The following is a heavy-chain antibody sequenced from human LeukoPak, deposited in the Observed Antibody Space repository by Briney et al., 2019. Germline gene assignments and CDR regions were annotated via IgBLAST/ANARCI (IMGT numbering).Heavy chain of an antibody. Sequence: SETLSLTCTVSDGSIGSSSYYWGWIRQPPGKGLEWIGSIYYSGTIYYNPSLKSRVTISVDTSKNQFSLKLSSVTAADTAVYYCARGPGLRFLEWLPKPGYYFDYWGQGTLVTVSS. D-gene: IGHD3-3*01. CDR2: IYYSGTI. CDR3: ARGPGLRFLEWLPKPGYYFDY. CDR1: DGSIGSSSYY. J-gene: IGHJ4*02. V-gene: IGHV4-39*07.